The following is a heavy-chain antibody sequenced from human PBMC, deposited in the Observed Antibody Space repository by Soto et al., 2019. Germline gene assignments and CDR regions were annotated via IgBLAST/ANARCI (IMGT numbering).Heavy chain of an antibody. V-gene: IGHV1-18*01. CDR2: ISAYNGNT. Sequence: ASVKVSCKASGYTFTSYGISWVRQAPGQGLEWMGWISAYNGNTNYAQKLQGRVTMTTDTSTSTAYMELRSLRSDDTAVYYCARALRGYSYGPETPDYWGQGTLVTVSS. CDR1: GYTFTSYG. J-gene: IGHJ4*02. D-gene: IGHD5-18*01. CDR3: ARALRGYSYGPETPDY.